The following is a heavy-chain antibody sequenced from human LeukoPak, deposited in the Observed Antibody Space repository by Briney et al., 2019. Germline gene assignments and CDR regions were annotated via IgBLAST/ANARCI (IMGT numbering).Heavy chain of an antibody. J-gene: IGHJ4*02. CDR2: ISSSGSTT. Sequence: GGSLRLSCAAAGLAFSDYYMSWISQPPGKGLEWVSFISSSGSTTYYAGSVKGRFTISRDNARNSLYLQMNSLRAEDTAIYYCARDSVAGAIDYWGQGTLVTVSS. V-gene: IGHV3-11*01. D-gene: IGHD1-26*01. CDR1: GLAFSDYY. CDR3: ARDSVAGAIDY.